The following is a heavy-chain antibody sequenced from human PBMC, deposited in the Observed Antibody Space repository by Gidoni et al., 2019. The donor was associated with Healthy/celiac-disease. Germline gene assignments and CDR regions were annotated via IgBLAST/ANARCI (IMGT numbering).Heavy chain of an antibody. J-gene: IGHJ4*02. Sequence: QVQLQESGPGLVKPSETLSLTCAVSGYSISSGSYWGWIRQPPGKGLEWIGSIYHSGSTYYNPSLKSRVTISVDTSKNQFSLKLSSVTAADTAVYYCAREGLVWFRESLTYYFDYWGQGTLVTVSS. V-gene: IGHV4-38-2*02. CDR1: GYSISSGSY. CDR2: IYHSGST. D-gene: IGHD3-10*01. CDR3: AREGLVWFRESLTYYFDY.